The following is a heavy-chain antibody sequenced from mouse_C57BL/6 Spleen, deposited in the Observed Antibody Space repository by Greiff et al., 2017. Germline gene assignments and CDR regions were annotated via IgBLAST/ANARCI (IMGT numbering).Heavy chain of an antibody. D-gene: IGHD2-1*01. V-gene: IGHV1-4*01. CDR1: GYTFTSYT. CDR3: ARENGNYAMDY. CDR2: INPSSGYT. Sequence: QVQLKQSGAELARPGASVKMSCKASGYTFTSYTMHWVKQRPGQGLEWIGYINPSSGYTKYNQKFKDKATLTADKSSSTAYMQLSSLTSEDSAVYYCARENGNYAMDYWGQGTSVTVSS. J-gene: IGHJ4*01.